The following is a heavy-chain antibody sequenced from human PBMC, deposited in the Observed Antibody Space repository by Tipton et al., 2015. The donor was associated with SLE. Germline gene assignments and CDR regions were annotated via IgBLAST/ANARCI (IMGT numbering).Heavy chain of an antibody. CDR3: AKDVDTAMVPYYYYGMDV. D-gene: IGHD5-18*01. Sequence: SLRLSCAASGFTFSSYAMSWVRQAPGKGLEWVSAISGSGGSTYYADSVKGRFTISRDNSKNTLYLQMNSLRAEDTAVYYCAKDVDTAMVPYYYYGMDVWGQGITVTVSS. CDR1: GFTFSSYA. V-gene: IGHV3-23*01. J-gene: IGHJ6*02. CDR2: ISGSGGST.